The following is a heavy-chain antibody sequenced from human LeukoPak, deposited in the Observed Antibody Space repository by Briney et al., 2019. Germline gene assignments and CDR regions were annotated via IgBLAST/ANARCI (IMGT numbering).Heavy chain of an antibody. J-gene: IGHJ4*02. Sequence: PGRSLRLSCAASGFTFSSYGIHWVRQAPGKGPEWVAFVHYDGSNKYYADSVKGRFTVSRDNSKNTVYLEMNSLNSEDTAVYYCAKDPWDYWGQGTLVTVSS. CDR2: VHYDGSNK. CDR3: AKDPWDY. V-gene: IGHV3-30*02. CDR1: GFTFSSYG.